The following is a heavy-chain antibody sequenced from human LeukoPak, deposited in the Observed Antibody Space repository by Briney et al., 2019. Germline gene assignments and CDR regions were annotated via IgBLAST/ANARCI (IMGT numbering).Heavy chain of an antibody. D-gene: IGHD1-26*01. CDR2: IYSADSA. V-gene: IGHV3-53*01. CDR3: AREVGGGATNYFDY. J-gene: IGHJ4*02. CDR1: GFTVSRNY. Sequence: SGGSLRLSCAASGFTVSRNYMSWVRQAPGKGLEWVSVIYSADSAYYADSVRGRFTISRDNSKNTLYLQMNSLRADDTAVYYCAREVGGGATNYFDYWGQGTLVTVSS.